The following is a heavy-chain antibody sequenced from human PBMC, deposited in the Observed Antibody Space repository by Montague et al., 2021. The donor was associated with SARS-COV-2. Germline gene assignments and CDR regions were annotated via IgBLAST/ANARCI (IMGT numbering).Heavy chain of an antibody. CDR3: ARVALAAAATRSDY. J-gene: IGHJ4*02. CDR2: IYYSGST. V-gene: IGHV4-59*01. Sequence: IYYSGSTNYNPSLKSRVTISLDTSKNQFYLKLTSVTAADTSVYYCARVALAAAATRSDYWGQGTLVTVSS. D-gene: IGHD6-13*01.